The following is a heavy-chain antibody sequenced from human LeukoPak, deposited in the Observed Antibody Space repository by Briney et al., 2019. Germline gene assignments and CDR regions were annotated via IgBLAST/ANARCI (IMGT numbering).Heavy chain of an antibody. CDR2: IYSSGST. V-gene: IGHV4-59*01. Sequence: SETLSLTCTVSGGSISNYYWSWIRQPPGKGLEWIGYIYSSGSTNYNPSLKSRVTISVDTSKNQFSLKLSSVTAADTAVYYCARVKGRGYYYYMDVWGKGTTVTISS. J-gene: IGHJ6*03. CDR1: GGSISNYY. CDR3: ARVKGRGYYYYMDV.